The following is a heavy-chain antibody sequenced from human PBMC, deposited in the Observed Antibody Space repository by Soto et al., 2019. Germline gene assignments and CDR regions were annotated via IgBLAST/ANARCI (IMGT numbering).Heavy chain of an antibody. Sequence: LRLSCAASGFTFSGSAMHWVRQASGKGLEWVGRIRSKASSYATAYAASVKGRFTISRDDSKNTAYLQMNSLKTEDTAVYYCTRIPTGPQHWGQGTLVTVSS. CDR1: GFTFSGSA. CDR3: TRIPTGPQH. V-gene: IGHV3-73*01. CDR2: IRSKASSYAT. J-gene: IGHJ1*01.